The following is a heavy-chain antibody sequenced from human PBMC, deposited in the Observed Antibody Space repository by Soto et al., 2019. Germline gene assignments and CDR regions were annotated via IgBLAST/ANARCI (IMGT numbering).Heavy chain of an antibody. J-gene: IGHJ4*02. CDR2: IYWDDDK. CDR3: AHRRFGFGDSYDY. D-gene: IGHD3-10*01. CDR1: GFSLRTSGAG. Sequence: QITLKESGPTLVKPTQTLTLTCTFSGFSLRTSGAGVGWFRQPPGEAPEWLGTIYWDDDKRYRPSLERRLTITKDSSKTQVVFTMTNRGPVDPATYFCAHRRFGFGDSYDYWGQGTLVTVSS. V-gene: IGHV2-5*02.